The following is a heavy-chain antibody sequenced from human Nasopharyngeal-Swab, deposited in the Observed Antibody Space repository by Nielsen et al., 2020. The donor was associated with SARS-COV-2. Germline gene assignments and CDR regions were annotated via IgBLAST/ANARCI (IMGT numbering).Heavy chain of an antibody. J-gene: IGHJ3*02. Sequence: SETLSLTCTVSGGSISSYYWSWIRQPPGKGLEWIGYIYYSGSTNYNPSLKSRVTISVDTSKDQFSLKLSSVTAADTAVYYCARVMVVVPDAFDIWGQWTMVTVSS. CDR2: IYYSGST. CDR1: GGSISSYY. D-gene: IGHD2-15*01. V-gene: IGHV4-59*01. CDR3: ARVMVVVPDAFDI.